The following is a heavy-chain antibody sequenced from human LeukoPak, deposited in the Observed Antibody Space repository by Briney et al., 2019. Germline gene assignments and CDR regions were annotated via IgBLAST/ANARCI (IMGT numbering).Heavy chain of an antibody. CDR3: ARGNSLLRPRSSGWGGAFDI. D-gene: IGHD6-19*01. CDR2: KFYSGGT. J-gene: IGHJ3*02. CDR1: SGSITSSSYY. V-gene: IGHV4-39*07. Sequence: SETLPLTCTVSSGSITSSSYYWVWIRQPPGMGLEWIGSKFYSGGTYYNPSLKSRVTLSVDASKNQFSLKLSSVTAADTAVYYCARGNSLLRPRSSGWGGAFDIWGQGTMVTVSS.